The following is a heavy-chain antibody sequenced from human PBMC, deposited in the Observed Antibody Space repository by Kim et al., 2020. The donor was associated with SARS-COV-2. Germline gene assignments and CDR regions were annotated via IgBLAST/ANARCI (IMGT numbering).Heavy chain of an antibody. V-gene: IGHV4-39*01. CDR1: GGSISSSSYY. CDR2: IYYSGST. CDR3: ARPSAGGSWFLY. J-gene: IGHJ4*02. D-gene: IGHD3-10*01. Sequence: SETLSLTCTVSGGSISSSSYYWGWIRQPPGKGLEWIGSIYYSGSTNYNPSLKSRVTISVDTSKNQFSLKLSSVTAADTAVYYCARPSAGGSWFLYWGQGT.